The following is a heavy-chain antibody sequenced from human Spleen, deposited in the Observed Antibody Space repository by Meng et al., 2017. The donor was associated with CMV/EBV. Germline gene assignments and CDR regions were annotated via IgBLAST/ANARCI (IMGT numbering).Heavy chain of an antibody. Sequence: SVKVSCKASEGTFTMSAVSWVRQAPGQGLEWMGGIIPIFTTVNYAQKFQGRVTITTDEFTSIASMELSSLRSEDTAVYYCARRWIGEQQLAGDYYHYGLDVWGQGTTVTVSS. CDR2: IIPIFTTV. CDR1: EGTFTMSA. J-gene: IGHJ6*02. V-gene: IGHV1-69*05. D-gene: IGHD6-13*01. CDR3: ARRWIGEQQLAGDYYHYGLDV.